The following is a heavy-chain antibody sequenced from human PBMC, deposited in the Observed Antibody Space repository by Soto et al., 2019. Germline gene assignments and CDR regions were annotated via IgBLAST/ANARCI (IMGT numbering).Heavy chain of an antibody. V-gene: IGHV3-33*08. CDR3: ATYSGYGEANDYFDY. J-gene: IGHJ4*02. D-gene: IGHD5-12*01. CDR2: IWYDGSNK. Sequence: VQLVESGGGLVKPGGSLRLSCAASGFTFSSYSMHWVRQAPGKGLEWVAVIWYDGSNKYYADSVKGRFTISRDNSKNTLYLQMNSLRAEDTAVYYCATYSGYGEANDYFDYWGQGTLVTVSS. CDR1: GFTFSSYS.